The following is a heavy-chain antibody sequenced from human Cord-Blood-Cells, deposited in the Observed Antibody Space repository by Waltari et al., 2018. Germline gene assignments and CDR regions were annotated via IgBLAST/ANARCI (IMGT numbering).Heavy chain of an antibody. V-gene: IGHV4-4*07. D-gene: IGHD6-6*01. CDR2: IYTSGST. CDR3: AREEGGSSPSYYYYYMDV. Sequence: QVQLQESGPGLVKPSETLSLTCTVSGGSISSFYWSWIRQPAGKGLEWIGRIYTSGSTNYNPSLQSRVTMSVDTSKNQFSLKLSSVTAADTAVYYCAREEGGSSPSYYYYYMDVWGKGTTVTVSS. CDR1: GGSISSFY. J-gene: IGHJ6*03.